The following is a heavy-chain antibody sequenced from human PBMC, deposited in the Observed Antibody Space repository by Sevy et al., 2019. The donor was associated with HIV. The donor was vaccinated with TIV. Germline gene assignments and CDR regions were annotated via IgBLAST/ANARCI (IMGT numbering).Heavy chain of an antibody. D-gene: IGHD1-26*01. Sequence: SETLSLTCTVSGGSISSSSYYWGWIRQPPGKGLEWIGSIYYSGSTYYNPSLKSRVTISGDTSKNQFSLKLSSVTAADTAVYYCARRGGSYLDYYYYYGMDVWGQGTTVTVSS. CDR1: GGSISSSSYY. V-gene: IGHV4-39*01. J-gene: IGHJ6*02. CDR3: ARRGGSYLDYYYYYGMDV. CDR2: IYYSGST.